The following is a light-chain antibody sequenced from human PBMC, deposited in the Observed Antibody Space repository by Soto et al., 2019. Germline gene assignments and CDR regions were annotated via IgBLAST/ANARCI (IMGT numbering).Light chain of an antibody. V-gene: IGKV3-11*01. CDR2: DAS. CDR1: QSVSSY. CDR3: QQRSNWPPWT. Sequence: EIVLTQSPATLSLSPGERATLSCRASQSVSSYLAWYQQKPGQAPRLLIYDASNRATGIPARFSGSGSGTDFTPTISSIEPEDFEVYYCQQRSNWPPWTFGQGTKVEIK. J-gene: IGKJ1*01.